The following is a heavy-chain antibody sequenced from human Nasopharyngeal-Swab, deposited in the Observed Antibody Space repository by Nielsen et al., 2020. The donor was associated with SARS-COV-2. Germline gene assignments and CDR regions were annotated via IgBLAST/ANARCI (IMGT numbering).Heavy chain of an antibody. CDR1: GFTFSNAW. Sequence: GESLKISCAASGFTFSNAWMSWVRQAPGKGLEWVGRIKSKTDGGTTDYAAPVKGRFTISRDDSKNTLYLQMNSLKTEDTAVYYCTTSKEAYCTGGVCSITPFDYWGQGTWSPSPQ. CDR2: IKSKTDGGTT. D-gene: IGHD2-8*02. V-gene: IGHV3-15*01. J-gene: IGHJ4*02. CDR3: TTSKEAYCTGGVCSITPFDY.